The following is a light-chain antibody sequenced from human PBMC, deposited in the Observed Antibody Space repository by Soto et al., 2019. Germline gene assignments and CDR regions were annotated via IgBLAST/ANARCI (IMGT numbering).Light chain of an antibody. CDR1: SGYSNYK. V-gene: IGLV9-49*01. Sequence: QSVLTQPPSASVSLGPSVTLTCTLSSGYSNYKVDWYQERPGKGPRFVMRVGTGGIVGTKGDGIPDRFSVLGSGLNRFLTITNIQEEDESDYYCGADHGSGSNFVVVFGGGTKLTVL. CDR3: GADHGSGSNFVVV. CDR2: VGTGGIVG. J-gene: IGLJ2*01.